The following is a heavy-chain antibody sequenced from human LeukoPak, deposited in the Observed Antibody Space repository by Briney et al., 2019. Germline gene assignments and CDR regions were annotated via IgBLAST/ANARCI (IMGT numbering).Heavy chain of an antibody. D-gene: IGHD3-10*01. J-gene: IGHJ4*02. V-gene: IGHV3-48*01. CDR2: ISSSSNTI. Sequence: GGSLRLSCAASGFTFSSYGMNWVRQAPGKGLEWVAYISSSSNTIYYADSVKGRFTISRDNAKNSLYLQMNSLRAEDTAVYYCARMYYYDFDYWGQGTLVTVSS. CDR3: ARMYYYDFDY. CDR1: GFTFSSYG.